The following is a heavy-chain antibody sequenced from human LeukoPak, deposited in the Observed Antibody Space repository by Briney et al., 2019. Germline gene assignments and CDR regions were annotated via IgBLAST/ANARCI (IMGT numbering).Heavy chain of an antibody. V-gene: IGHV1-2*06. CDR2: INPKSGGA. CDR1: GYTFTGYY. CDR3: ARYKYHFHC. D-gene: IGHD1-14*01. Sequence: ASVKVSCKASGYTFTGYYIHLVRQAPGQGLEWMGRINPKSGGANYGQTFQGRVTMTRDTSTSTAYMELSRVTSDDTAVYYCARYKYHFHCWGQGTLVTVSS. J-gene: IGHJ4*02.